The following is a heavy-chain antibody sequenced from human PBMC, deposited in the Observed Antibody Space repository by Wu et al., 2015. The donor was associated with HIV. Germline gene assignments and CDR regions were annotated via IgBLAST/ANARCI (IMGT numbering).Heavy chain of an antibody. J-gene: IGHJ6*02. D-gene: IGHD3-10*01. CDR1: GGTFSTHA. CDR2: IIPLFGAP. CDR3: ARDLARDTMIRDRPRFPMDV. V-gene: IGHV1-69*05. Sequence: QVQLVQSGSEVKKPGSSVKVSCKASGGTFSTHAINWVRQAPGQGLEWMGRIIPLFGAPNFAQNFQDRVTITTDESTITSYMDLSGLRFDDTAVYYCARDLARDTMIRDRPRFPMDVWGQGTTVTVSS.